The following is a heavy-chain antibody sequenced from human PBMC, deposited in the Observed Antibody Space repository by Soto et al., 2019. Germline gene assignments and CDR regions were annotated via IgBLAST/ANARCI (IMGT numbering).Heavy chain of an antibody. CDR3: ARGWGRIFDY. D-gene: IGHD7-27*01. J-gene: IGHJ4*02. V-gene: IGHV4-39*01. CDR1: GDSITSNSYF. Sequence: SETLSLTCTVSGDSITSNSYFWAWIRQPPGKGLEWIGSIYYSGTTYYNPSLKSRVTISVDRSKNQFSLKLSSVTAADTAVYYCARGWGRIFDYWGQGTLVTVSS. CDR2: IYYSGTT.